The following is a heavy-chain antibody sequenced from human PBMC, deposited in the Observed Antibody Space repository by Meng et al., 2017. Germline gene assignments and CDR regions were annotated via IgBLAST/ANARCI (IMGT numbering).Heavy chain of an antibody. D-gene: IGHD6-13*01. CDR3: AHCLYSSSCDY. V-gene: IGHV2-5*02. J-gene: IGHJ4*02. CDR1: GFSLSTSGVG. CDR2: IYWDDDK. Sequence: QVTFKDSAPTLLNPRQTLELTCIFSGFSLSTSGVGVGWIRQPPGKALEWLALIYWDDDKRYSPSLKSRLTITKDTSKNQVVLTMTNMDPVDTATYYCAHCLYSSSCDYWGQGTLVTVSS.